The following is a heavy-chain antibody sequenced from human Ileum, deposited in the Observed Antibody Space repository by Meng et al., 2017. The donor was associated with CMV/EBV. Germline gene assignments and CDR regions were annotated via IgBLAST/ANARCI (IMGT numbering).Heavy chain of an antibody. V-gene: IGHV4-34*02. CDR2: VNNRGRT. Sequence: QLQLQQWGAGLLKPSETLSLTCAVSGEPLNGFFCSWIRQPPGRGLEWIGEVNNRGRTNYNPSLKSRLTISIDTSKRQLSLMVTSVTAADSAIYYCASGRLQFTPSALQHWGPGTLVTVSS. CDR1: GEPLNGFF. D-gene: IGHD5-24*01. CDR3: ASGRLQFTPSALQH. J-gene: IGHJ1*01.